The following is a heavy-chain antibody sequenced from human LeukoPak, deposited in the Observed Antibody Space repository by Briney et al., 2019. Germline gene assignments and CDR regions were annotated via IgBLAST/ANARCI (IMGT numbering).Heavy chain of an antibody. CDR1: GFTFSSYA. CDR3: AKDLEILYLRR. CDR2: ISGSGGST. D-gene: IGHD2-8*01. J-gene: IGHJ4*02. Sequence: TGGSLRLSCAASGFTFSSYAMSWIRQAPGKGLEWVSAISGSGGSTYYADSVKGRFTISRDNSKNTLYLQMNSLRAEDTAVYYCAKDLEILYLRRWGQGTLVTVSS. V-gene: IGHV3-23*01.